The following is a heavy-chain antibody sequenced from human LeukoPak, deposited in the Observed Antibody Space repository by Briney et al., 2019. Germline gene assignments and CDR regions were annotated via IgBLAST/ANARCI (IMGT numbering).Heavy chain of an antibody. CDR3: ARYASSTSFSPFDY. CDR2: INHSGST. Sequence: PSETLSLTCAVYGGSFSGYYWSWIREPPGKGLEWIGEINHSGSTNYNPSLKSPVTISVDTSKNQFSLKLSSVTVADTAVYFCARYASSTSFSPFDYWSQGTLVTVSS. J-gene: IGHJ4*02. D-gene: IGHD3-16*01. V-gene: IGHV4-34*01. CDR1: GGSFSGYY.